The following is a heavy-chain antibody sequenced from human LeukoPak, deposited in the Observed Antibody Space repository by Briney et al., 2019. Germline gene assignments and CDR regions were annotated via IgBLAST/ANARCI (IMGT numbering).Heavy chain of an antibody. Sequence: GGSLRLSCAASGFTFSSYTMNWVRQAPGKRLEWGSSISSSTSTIHYADSVKGRFTIFRDNAKNSLYLQMNSLRAEDTAVYFCARDYYGDYYFDYWGQGTLVTVSS. D-gene: IGHD4-17*01. V-gene: IGHV3-48*01. CDR3: ARDYYGDYYFDY. J-gene: IGHJ4*02. CDR2: ISSSTSTI. CDR1: GFTFSSYT.